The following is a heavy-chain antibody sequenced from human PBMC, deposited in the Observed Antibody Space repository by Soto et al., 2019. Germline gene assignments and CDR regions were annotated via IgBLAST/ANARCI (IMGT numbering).Heavy chain of an antibody. CDR1: GFTFSNYA. Sequence: EVQLLESGGGLVQPGGSLRLSCAASGFTFSNYAMSWVRQAPGKGLEWVSAISGSVGSTYYADSVRGRFTISRDNSKNSLYLQMNSLRAEDTAVYYCAKDCGGSSSFSDYWGPGTLVTVS. CDR3: AKDCGGSSSFSDY. CDR2: ISGSVGST. J-gene: IGHJ4*02. V-gene: IGHV3-23*01. D-gene: IGHD2-15*01.